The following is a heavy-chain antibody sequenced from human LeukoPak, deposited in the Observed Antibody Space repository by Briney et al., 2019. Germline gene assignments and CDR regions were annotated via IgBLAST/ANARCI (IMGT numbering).Heavy chain of an antibody. J-gene: IGHJ5*02. CDR3: AKDSVSSSWAENWFDP. Sequence: GGSLRLSCAASGFTFDDYAMHWVRQAPGKGLEWVSLISEGGGSTYYADSVKGRFTISRDNSKDSLYLQMNNLRTEDTALYHCAKDSVSSSWAENWFDPWREGTLVSVS. V-gene: IGHV3-43*02. D-gene: IGHD6-13*01. CDR1: GFTFDDYA. CDR2: ISEGGGST.